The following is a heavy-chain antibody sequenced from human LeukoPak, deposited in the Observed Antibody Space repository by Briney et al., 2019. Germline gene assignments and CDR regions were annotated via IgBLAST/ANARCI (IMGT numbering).Heavy chain of an antibody. Sequence: SETLSLTCTVSGGSISSYYWSWIRQPAGKGLEWIGRIYTSGSTNYNPSLKSRVTISVDTSKNQFSLKLNSVTAADTALYFCARDAGTGWYFDLWGRGTLVTVSS. CDR2: IYTSGST. CDR1: GGSISSYY. CDR3: ARDAGTGWYFDL. D-gene: IGHD3/OR15-3a*01. V-gene: IGHV4-4*07. J-gene: IGHJ2*01.